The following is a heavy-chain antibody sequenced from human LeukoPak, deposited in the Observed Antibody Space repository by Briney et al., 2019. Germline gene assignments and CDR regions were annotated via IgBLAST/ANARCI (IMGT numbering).Heavy chain of an antibody. D-gene: IGHD3-16*01. CDR2: ISASGHYT. Sequence: GGSLRLSCEASGFTFSNSAMSWVRQAPGEGLEWVSGISASGHYTYNADSAKGRFTISRDNSKNTLYLQMSSLRDEDTALYYCAKDGSWGDYYFYFYIDVWGKGTTVTVSS. J-gene: IGHJ6*03. CDR3: AKDGSWGDYYFYFYIDV. V-gene: IGHV3-23*01. CDR1: GFTFSNSA.